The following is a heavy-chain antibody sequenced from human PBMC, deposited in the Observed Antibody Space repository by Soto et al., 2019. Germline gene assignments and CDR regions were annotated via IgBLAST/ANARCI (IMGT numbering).Heavy chain of an antibody. CDR3: ARDQLQYYDFWRGPKVVDPFDY. V-gene: IGHV1-18*01. D-gene: IGHD3-3*01. Sequence: ASVKVSCKASGYTFTSYGISWGRQAPGQGLEWMGWISAYNGNTNYAQKLQGRVTMTTDTSTSTAYMELRSLRSDDTAVYYCARDQLQYYDFWRGPKVVDPFDYWGQ. CDR1: GYTFTSYG. J-gene: IGHJ4*01. CDR2: ISAYNGNT.